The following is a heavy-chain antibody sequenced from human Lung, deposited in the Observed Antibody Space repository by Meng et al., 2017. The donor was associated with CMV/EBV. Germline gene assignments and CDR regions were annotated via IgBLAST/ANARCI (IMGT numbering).Heavy chain of an antibody. Sequence: SCAASGFTFSSYWMHWVRQAPGKGLVWVSRINSDGSSTSYADSVKGRFTISRDNAKNTLYLQMNSLRAEDTAVYYCAREQPNSDAFDIWGQGTMVTVSS. J-gene: IGHJ3*02. CDR1: GFTFSSYW. D-gene: IGHD4-23*01. CDR3: AREQPNSDAFDI. CDR2: INSDGSST. V-gene: IGHV3-74*01.